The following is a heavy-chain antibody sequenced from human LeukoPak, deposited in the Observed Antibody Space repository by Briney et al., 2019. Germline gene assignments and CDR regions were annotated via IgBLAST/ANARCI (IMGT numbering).Heavy chain of an antibody. J-gene: IGHJ4*02. CDR1: GFTFSSSW. Sequence: GGSLRLSCAASGFTFSSSWMSWVRQAPGKGLEWVANISPDGSETNYVDFVKGRFTISRDNAKNSLYLQMNSLRAEDTAVYYCARPRVPDSWGQGTQVIVSS. CDR3: ARPRVPDS. CDR2: ISPDGSET. V-gene: IGHV3-7*01.